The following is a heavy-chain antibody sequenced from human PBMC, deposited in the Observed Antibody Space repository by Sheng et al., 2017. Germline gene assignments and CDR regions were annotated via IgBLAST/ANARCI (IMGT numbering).Heavy chain of an antibody. CDR2: ISSSSSYI. CDR1: GFTFSSYS. V-gene: IGHV3-21*01. Sequence: EVQLVESGGGLVKPWGGPLRLSCAASGFTFSSYSMNWVRQAPGKGLEWVSSISSSSSYIYYADSVKGRFTISRDNAKNSLYLQMNSLRAEDTAVYYCARDRKTDTAMVLNYYYYYGMDVWGQGTTVTVSS. D-gene: IGHD5-18*01. J-gene: IGHJ6*02. CDR3: ARDRKTDTAMVLNYYYYYGMDV.